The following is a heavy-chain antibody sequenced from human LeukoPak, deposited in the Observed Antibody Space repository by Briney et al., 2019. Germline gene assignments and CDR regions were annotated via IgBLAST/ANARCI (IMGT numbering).Heavy chain of an antibody. V-gene: IGHV3-48*03. CDR1: GFAFSSYE. CDR3: AREGYGGTSDAFDI. CDR2: ISSSGSI. Sequence: GGSLRLSCATSGFAFSSYELDWVRQAPAKGLEWVSYISSSGSIYYADSVKGRFTISRDNAKNSLYLQMNSLRAEDTAVYYCAREGYGGTSDAFDIWGQGTMVTVSS. J-gene: IGHJ3*02. D-gene: IGHD4-23*01.